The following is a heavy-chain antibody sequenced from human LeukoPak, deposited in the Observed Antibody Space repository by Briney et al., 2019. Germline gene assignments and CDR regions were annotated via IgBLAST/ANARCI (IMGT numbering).Heavy chain of an antibody. CDR3: ARGDDRTADC. D-gene: IGHD5-24*01. J-gene: IGHJ4*02. Sequence: ASVKVSCKASGYTFTGYYMHWVRQAPGPGLEWIGWINPNNGGTNYAQKFQGRVTMTRDTSISTAYMELNRLRSDDTAVYYCARGDDRTADCWGQGTLVTDSS. CDR1: GYTFTGYY. CDR2: INPNNGGT. V-gene: IGHV1-2*02.